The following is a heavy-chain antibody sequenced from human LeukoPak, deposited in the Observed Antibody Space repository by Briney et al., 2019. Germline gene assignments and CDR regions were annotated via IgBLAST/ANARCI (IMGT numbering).Heavy chain of an antibody. CDR1: GLTFSSYG. V-gene: IGHV3-48*04. Sequence: GGSLRLSCAASGLTFSSYGMSWVRQAPGKGLEWISYISSSGSNIYADSVKGRFTISRDNAKNSLYLQMNSLRAEDTAVYYCARDYDGGYMDVWGKGTTVTVSS. CDR2: ISSSGSNI. J-gene: IGHJ6*03. CDR3: ARDYDGGYMDV. D-gene: IGHD3-3*01.